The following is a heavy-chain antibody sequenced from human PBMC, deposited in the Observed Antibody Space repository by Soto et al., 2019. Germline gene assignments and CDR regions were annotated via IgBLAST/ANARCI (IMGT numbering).Heavy chain of an antibody. J-gene: IGHJ2*01. D-gene: IGHD2-21*02. CDR3: ARVVAYCGGDCYWWYFDL. CDR1: GGTFSSYA. Sequence: QVQLVQSGAEVKKPGSSVKVSCKASGGTFSSYAISWVRQAPGQGLEWMGGIIPIFGTANYAQKFQGRVTSTADESTSTAYMELSSLRSEDTAVYYCARVVAYCGGDCYWWYFDLWGRGTLVTVSS. V-gene: IGHV1-69*01. CDR2: IIPIFGTA.